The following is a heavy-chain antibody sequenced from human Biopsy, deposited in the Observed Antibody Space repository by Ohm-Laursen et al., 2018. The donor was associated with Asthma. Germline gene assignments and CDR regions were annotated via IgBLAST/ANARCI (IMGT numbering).Heavy chain of an antibody. D-gene: IGHD3-22*01. V-gene: IGHV3-66*01. CDR3: ATHYYDRSGFYFQL. CDR1: GFAVSRDY. J-gene: IGHJ1*01. CDR2: IYSGGTS. Sequence: SLRLSCAASGFAVSRDYMFWVRQAPGKGLEWVSVIYSGGTSHTADSVRGRFTISRDYSKNTLYLQMHSLRAEDTAIYYCATHYYDRSGFYFQLWGQGTLVSVSS.